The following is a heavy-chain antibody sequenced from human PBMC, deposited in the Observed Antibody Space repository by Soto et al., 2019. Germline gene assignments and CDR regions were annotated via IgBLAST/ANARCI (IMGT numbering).Heavy chain of an antibody. D-gene: IGHD1-7*01. V-gene: IGHV4-4*02. CDR1: SGSISSSNL. J-gene: IGHJ4*02. CDR2: IYHSGST. CDR3: ASVTGTTFVHFDY. Sequence: SETLSLTCAASSGSISSSNLWSWVRQPPGKGLEWIGEIYHSGSTNYNPSLKSRVTISVDKSKNQFSLKLSSVTAADTAVYYCASVTGTTFVHFDYWGQGTLVTVSS.